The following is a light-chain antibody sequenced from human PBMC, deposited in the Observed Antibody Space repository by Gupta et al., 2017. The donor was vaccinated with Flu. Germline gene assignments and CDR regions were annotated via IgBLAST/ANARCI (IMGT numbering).Light chain of an antibody. CDR3: QAWDSSTVL. Sequence: SYELTQPPSVSVSPVQTARITCSGDKLGDKYACWYQQKPGQSPVLVIDQDSKRPSGIPERFSGSNSGNTATLTISGTQAMDEADYYCQAWDSSTVLFGGGTKLTVL. CDR1: KLGDKY. CDR2: QDS. J-gene: IGLJ2*01. V-gene: IGLV3-1*01.